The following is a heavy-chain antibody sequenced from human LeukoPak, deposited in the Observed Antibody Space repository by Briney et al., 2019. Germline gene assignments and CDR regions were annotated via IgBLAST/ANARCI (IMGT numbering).Heavy chain of an antibody. CDR2: ISYDGNNK. CDR3: ARDYYDSSGYYGY. J-gene: IGHJ4*02. CDR1: GSNFGSYS. V-gene: IGHV3-30-3*01. Sequence: GGSLRLSCAASGSNFGSYSMHWVRQAPGKGLEWVAVISYDGNNKYYADSVKGRFTISRDNSKNTLYLQMNSLRAEDTAVYYCARDYYDSSGYYGYWGQGTLATVSS. D-gene: IGHD3-22*01.